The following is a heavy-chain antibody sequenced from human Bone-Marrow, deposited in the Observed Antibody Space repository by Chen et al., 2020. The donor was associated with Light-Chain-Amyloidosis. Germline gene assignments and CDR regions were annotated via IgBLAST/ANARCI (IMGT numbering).Heavy chain of an antibody. CDR1: GGSTRSSSHY. J-gene: IGHJ5*02. Sequence: QVQLQESGRGLMKPSETLSLTCSVSGGSTRSSSHYWGWIRQPPRKWLEWIGSVYYSGRTYYIPSLKSRVSISIDTSKNQFTLRLTSVTAADSAVYFCARAVDYSNYGWFDPWGQGTLVTVSS. V-gene: IGHV4-39*01. CDR2: VYYSGRT. D-gene: IGHD4-4*01. CDR3: ARAVDYSNYGWFDP.